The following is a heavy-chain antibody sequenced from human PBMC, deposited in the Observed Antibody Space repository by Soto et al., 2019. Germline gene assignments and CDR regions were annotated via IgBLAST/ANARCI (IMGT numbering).Heavy chain of an antibody. Sequence: PXASLKISCKGCGYRFTSYWIGWVRQMPGKGLEWMGIIYPGDSDTRYSPSFQGQVTISADKSISTAYLQWSSLKASDTAMYYCARPSPDYGGNTHAFDIWGQGTMVTVSS. CDR1: GYRFTSYW. CDR2: IYPGDSDT. D-gene: IGHD4-17*01. V-gene: IGHV5-51*01. CDR3: ARPSPDYGGNTHAFDI. J-gene: IGHJ3*02.